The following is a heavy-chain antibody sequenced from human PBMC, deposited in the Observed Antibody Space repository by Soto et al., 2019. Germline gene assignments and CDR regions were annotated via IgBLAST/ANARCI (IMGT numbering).Heavy chain of an antibody. CDR3: ARDGRGIVGATTHYYYGMDV. D-gene: IGHD1-26*01. CDR1: GDSVASNSAA. V-gene: IGHV6-1*01. J-gene: IGHJ6*02. CDR2: TYYRSKWYN. Sequence: SLTDSISGDSVASNSAAWNCIRQSPSRGIEWLGRTYYRSKWYNDYAVSVKSRITINPDTSKNQFSLQLNSVTPEDTAVYYCARDGRGIVGATTHYYYGMDVWGQGTTVTVSS.